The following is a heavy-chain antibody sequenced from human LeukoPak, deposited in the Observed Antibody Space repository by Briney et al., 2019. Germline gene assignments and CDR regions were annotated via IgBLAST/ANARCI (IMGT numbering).Heavy chain of an antibody. Sequence: SETLSLTCTVSGGSISSYYWSWIRQPAGKGLEWIGRIYMSGSSNYKPSLKSRVTMSVDTSKNQFSLKLSFVTAADTAVYYCAREGADFDFWSGSYYFDYWGQGTLVTVSS. V-gene: IGHV4-4*07. CDR1: GGSISSYY. CDR2: IYMSGSS. J-gene: IGHJ4*02. D-gene: IGHD3-3*01. CDR3: AREGADFDFWSGSYYFDY.